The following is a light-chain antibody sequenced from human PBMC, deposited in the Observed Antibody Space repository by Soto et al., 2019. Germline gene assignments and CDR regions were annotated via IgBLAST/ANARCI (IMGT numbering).Light chain of an antibody. Sequence: QYALAQPPSVSGAPGQRVTISCTGSSSNIGAGYDVHWYQQLPGTAPKLLIYVYNNRPSGVPDRFSGSKSGTSASLAITGLQAEDEADYYCQSYDSSLNAYVFGTGTKVTVL. CDR3: QSYDSSLNAYV. CDR1: SSNIGAGYD. V-gene: IGLV1-40*01. CDR2: VYN. J-gene: IGLJ1*01.